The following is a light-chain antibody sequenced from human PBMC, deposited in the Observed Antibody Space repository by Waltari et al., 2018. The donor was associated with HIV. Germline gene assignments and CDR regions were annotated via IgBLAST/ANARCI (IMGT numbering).Light chain of an antibody. CDR1: TGAVTSDHY. J-gene: IGLJ3*02. CDR3: LLSDGGARV. V-gene: IGLV7-46*01. Sequence: QAVVTQAPTLTVSPGGTGTLTCDSSTGAVTSDHYPYWFQRTPGQAPRTLVYDTSKKHAWTPARFSGSLLGGKAALTLSGAQPEDEAEYYCLLSDGGARVFGGGTKLTVL. CDR2: DTS.